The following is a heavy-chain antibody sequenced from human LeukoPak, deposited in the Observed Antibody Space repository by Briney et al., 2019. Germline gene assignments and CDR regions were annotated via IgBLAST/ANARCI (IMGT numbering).Heavy chain of an antibody. CDR3: ARAVLRNWFDP. J-gene: IGHJ5*02. Sequence: PSQTLSLTCTVSGGSISSGDYYWSWIRQPPGKGLEWIGYIYYSGSTYYNPSLESRVTISVDTSKNQFSLKLSSVTAADTAVYYCARAVLRNWFDPWGQGTLVTVSS. V-gene: IGHV4-30-4*01. D-gene: IGHD4/OR15-4a*01. CDR2: IYYSGST. CDR1: GGSISSGDYY.